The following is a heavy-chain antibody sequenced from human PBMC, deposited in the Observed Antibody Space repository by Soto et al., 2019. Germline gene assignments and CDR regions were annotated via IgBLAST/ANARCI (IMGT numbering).Heavy chain of an antibody. CDR1: GGSISSSNYY. D-gene: IGHD1-26*01. V-gene: IGHV4-39*01. J-gene: IGHJ4*02. CDR2: IHYTGST. CDR3: ARRYGGNLDY. Sequence: PSETLSLTCTVSGGSISSSNYYRAWIRQPPGKGLEWIGSIHYTGSTYYNPSLKSRVTISVDTSKNQFSLKLSSVTAADTAVYYCARRYGGNLDYWGQGTLVTVSS.